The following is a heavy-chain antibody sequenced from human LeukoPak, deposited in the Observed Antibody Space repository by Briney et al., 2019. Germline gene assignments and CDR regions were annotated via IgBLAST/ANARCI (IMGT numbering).Heavy chain of an antibody. J-gene: IGHJ4*02. CDR2: INEDASTI. CDR1: GFTLSRYW. CDR3: VRDLILVWTPGDDFDH. V-gene: IGHV3-74*03. D-gene: IGHD3-16*01. Sequence: GGSLRLSCVVSGFTLSRYWMHWVRHVPGKGLEWVSRINEDASTITYADSVKGRFTISRDNAKNTLYLQMNSLRAEDTAVYFCVRDLILVWTPGDDFDHWGQGTLVTVSS.